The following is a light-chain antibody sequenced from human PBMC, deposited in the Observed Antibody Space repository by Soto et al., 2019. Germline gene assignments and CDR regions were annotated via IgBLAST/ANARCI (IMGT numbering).Light chain of an antibody. CDR1: QNIVSY. Sequence: DIRMTQSPSSLSASAGDRVTITCRASQNIVSYLSWYQQKPGKAPSLLIYDASSLESGVPSRFSGSGSGADFTLTISSLQSEDIATYYCQQTYSTPYTFGQGTKLEVK. CDR2: DAS. J-gene: IGKJ2*01. V-gene: IGKV1-39*01. CDR3: QQTYSTPYT.